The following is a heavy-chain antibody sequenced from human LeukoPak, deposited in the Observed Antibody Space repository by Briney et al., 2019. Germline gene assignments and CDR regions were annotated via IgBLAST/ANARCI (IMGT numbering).Heavy chain of an antibody. D-gene: IGHD7-27*01. Sequence: GGSLRLSCAASGFTFSIYAMSWVRQAPGKGLEWVSVISGSGGSTYYADSVKGRFTISRDNSKNTLYLQMNSLRAEDTAVYYCAKGRNWGLGDYFDYWGQGTLVTVSS. CDR1: GFTFSIYA. V-gene: IGHV3-23*01. CDR2: ISGSGGST. CDR3: AKGRNWGLGDYFDY. J-gene: IGHJ4*02.